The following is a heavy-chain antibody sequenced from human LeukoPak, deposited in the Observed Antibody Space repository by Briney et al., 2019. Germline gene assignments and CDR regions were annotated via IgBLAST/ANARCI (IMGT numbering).Heavy chain of an antibody. Sequence: GGSLRLSCAASGFTFSSYSMNWVRQAPGKGLEWVSYISSSSSTIYYADSVKGRFTISRDNAKNSLYLQMNSLRAEDTAVYYCARTLGTQYYYDSSGYYPSFDYWGQGTLVTVSP. J-gene: IGHJ4*02. CDR3: ARTLGTQYYYDSSGYYPSFDY. D-gene: IGHD3-22*01. V-gene: IGHV3-48*01. CDR1: GFTFSSYS. CDR2: ISSSSSTI.